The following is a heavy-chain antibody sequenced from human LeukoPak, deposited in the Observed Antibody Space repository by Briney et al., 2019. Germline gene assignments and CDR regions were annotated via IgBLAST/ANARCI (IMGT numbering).Heavy chain of an antibody. J-gene: IGHJ6*03. Sequence: PGGSLRLSCAASGFTFSSYGMHWVRQAPGKGLEWVAFIRYDGSNKYYAESVKGRFTISRDNSKNTLYLQMNSLRAEDTAVYYCEKLDDYGDYDGYYDYMDVWGKGTTVTVSS. D-gene: IGHD4-17*01. V-gene: IGHV3-30*02. CDR1: GFTFSSYG. CDR2: IRYDGSNK. CDR3: EKLDDYGDYDGYYDYMDV.